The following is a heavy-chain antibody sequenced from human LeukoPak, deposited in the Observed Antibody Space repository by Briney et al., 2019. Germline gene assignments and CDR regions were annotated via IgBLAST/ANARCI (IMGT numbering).Heavy chain of an antibody. CDR3: ARGGVGGVAAPPYYYYNRAV. Sequence: ASVKVSCKASGYTFTGYYMHWVRQAPGQGLEWMGWINPNSGGTNYAQKFQGRVTVTRDTPISTAYMELSRLRSDDTAVYYCARGGVGGVAAPPYYYYNRAVGEKGP. CDR2: INPNSGGT. V-gene: IGHV1-2*02. CDR1: GYTFTGYY. D-gene: IGHD2-15*01. J-gene: IGHJ6*03.